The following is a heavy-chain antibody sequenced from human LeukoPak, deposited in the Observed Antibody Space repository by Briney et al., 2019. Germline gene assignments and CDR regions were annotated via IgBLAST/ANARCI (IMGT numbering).Heavy chain of an antibody. V-gene: IGHV3-7*01. CDR2: MDPSGSQK. J-gene: IGHJ4*02. Sequence: GGSLRLSCAASGFIFNRSWMNWVRQAPGKGLEWVANMDPSGSQKRYVDSVKGRFIISKDNPGASLYLDMYSLRAEDTAIYYCAIWTSGNYWGQGTLVTVSS. CDR3: AIWTSGNY. D-gene: IGHD1-1*01. CDR1: GFIFNRSW.